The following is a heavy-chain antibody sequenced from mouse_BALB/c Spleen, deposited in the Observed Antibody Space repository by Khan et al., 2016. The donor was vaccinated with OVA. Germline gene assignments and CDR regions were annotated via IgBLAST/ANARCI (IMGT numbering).Heavy chain of an antibody. CDR1: GYPFTSYV. D-gene: IGHD1-1*01. J-gene: IGHJ3*01. CDR3: APVGSYYVSFAY. CDR2: IYPFNGDT. V-gene: IGHV1S136*01. Sequence: VQLQQSGPELVKPGASVKISCKASGYPFTSYVMHWVKQKPGQGLEWIGYIYPFNGDTLYTEKFKDKATLPSAKSSSTAYMAPSSLTSEDSSVDYCAPVGSYYVSFAYWGQGTLVTVSA.